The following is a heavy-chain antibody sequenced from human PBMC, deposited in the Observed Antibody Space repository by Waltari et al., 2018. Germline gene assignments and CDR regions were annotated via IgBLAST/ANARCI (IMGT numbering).Heavy chain of an antibody. J-gene: IGHJ6*02. CDR1: GFTLSSYG. CDR2: LWYDESNK. CDR3: ARDAGRLRQNKARYYYYGMDV. D-gene: IGHD4-17*01. V-gene: IGHV3-33*01. Sequence: QVQLVESGGGVVQPGRSLRLSCAASGFTLSSYGMHWVRQAPGKGLEWVAVLWYDESNKYYADSVEGRFTISRDNSKNTLDLQMNGLRAEDTAVYYCARDAGRLRQNKARYYYYGMDVWGQGTTVTVSS.